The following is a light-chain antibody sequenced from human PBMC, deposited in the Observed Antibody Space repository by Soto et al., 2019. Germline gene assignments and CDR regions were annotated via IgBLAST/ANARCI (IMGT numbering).Light chain of an antibody. J-gene: IGLJ1*01. CDR3: CSNAGSSSHV. CDR1: SSVVGSYNL. V-gene: IGLV2-23*02. CDR2: EVS. Sequence: QSVLTQPASVSGSPGQSITISCTGTSSVVGSYNLVSWYQHHPGKAPKLMIYEVSKRPSGASNRFSGSKSGNTASLTISGLQAEDEADYYCCSNAGSSSHVFGSGTKVTV.